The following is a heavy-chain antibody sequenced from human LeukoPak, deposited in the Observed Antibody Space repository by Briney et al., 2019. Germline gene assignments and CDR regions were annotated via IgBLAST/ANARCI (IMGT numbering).Heavy chain of an antibody. J-gene: IGHJ4*02. Sequence: GGSLRLSCGASGFTFRNFWMNWVRQAPGKGLEWVAFIRYDGSNKYYADSVKGRFTISRDNSKNTLYLQMNSLRAEDTAVYYCAKTDIAYSSSSFDYWGQGTLVTVSS. V-gene: IGHV3-30*02. D-gene: IGHD6-6*01. CDR2: IRYDGSNK. CDR3: AKTDIAYSSSSFDY. CDR1: GFTFRNFW.